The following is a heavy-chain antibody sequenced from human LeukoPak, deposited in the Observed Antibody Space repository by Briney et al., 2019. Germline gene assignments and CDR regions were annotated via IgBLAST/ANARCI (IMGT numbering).Heavy chain of an antibody. CDR3: ARDPEDIVATKGDYYYYYYYMDV. CDR2: ISGSGGST. CDR1: GFTFSSYA. D-gene: IGHD5-12*01. J-gene: IGHJ6*03. V-gene: IGHV3-23*01. Sequence: PGGSLRLSCAASGFTFSSYAMSWVRQAPGKGLEWVSAISGSGGSTYYADSVKGRFTISRDNSKNTLYLQMNSLRADDTAVYYCARDPEDIVATKGDYYYYYYYMDVWGKGTTVTVSS.